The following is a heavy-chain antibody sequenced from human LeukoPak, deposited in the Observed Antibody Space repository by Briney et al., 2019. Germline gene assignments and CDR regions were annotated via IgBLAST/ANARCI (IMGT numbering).Heavy chain of an antibody. D-gene: IGHD3-10*01. V-gene: IGHV1-24*01. Sequence: ASVKVSCKVSGYTLTELSMHWVRQAPGKGLEWMGGFDPEDGETIYAQKFQGRVTMTEDTSTDTAYMELSSLRSEDTAVYYCASKVAMVRGVIWSTPGGFDPCGQGTLVTVSS. CDR2: FDPEDGET. CDR3: ASKVAMVRGVIWSTPGGFDP. CDR1: GYTLTELS. J-gene: IGHJ5*02.